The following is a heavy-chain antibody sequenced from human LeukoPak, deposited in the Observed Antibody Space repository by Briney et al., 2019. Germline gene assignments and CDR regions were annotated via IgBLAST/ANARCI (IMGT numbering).Heavy chain of an antibody. V-gene: IGHV1-69*05. D-gene: IGHD2-15*01. CDR2: IIPIFGTA. Sequence: ASVKVSCKASGGTFSSYAISWVRQAPGQGVEWMGRIIPIFGTANYAQEFQGRVTITTDESTSTAYMELSSLRSEDTAVYYCAKDRWAFAHCSGGSCPFHYWGQGTLVTVSS. J-gene: IGHJ4*02. CDR3: AKDRWAFAHCSGGSCPFHY. CDR1: GGTFSSYA.